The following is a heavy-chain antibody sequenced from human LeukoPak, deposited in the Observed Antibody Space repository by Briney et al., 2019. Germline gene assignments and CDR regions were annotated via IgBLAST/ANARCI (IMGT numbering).Heavy chain of an antibody. CDR3: AHSKDGGYAGTVFDY. CDR1: GFSLSTRGVG. J-gene: IGHJ4*02. Sequence: SGPTLLNPTQTLTLTCTFSGFSLSTRGVGVGWIRQPPGKTLERLAPIYWDGDKPYSPSLMSRLTFTKDTYKNQVVLTTTNMDAVETATYYCAHSKDGGYAGTVFDYWGQGTLVTVSS. D-gene: IGHD1-14*01. V-gene: IGHV2-5*02. CDR2: IYWDGDK.